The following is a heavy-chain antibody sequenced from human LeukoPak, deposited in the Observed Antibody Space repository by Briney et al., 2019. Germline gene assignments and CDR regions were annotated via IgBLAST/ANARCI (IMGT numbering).Heavy chain of an antibody. J-gene: IGHJ4*02. V-gene: IGHV3-33*01. Sequence: PGRSLRLSCAASGFTFSSYGMHWVRQAPGKGLEWVAVIWYDGSNKYYADSVKGRFTISRDNSKNTLYLRMNSLRAEDTAVYYCARKGGYYGDYFDSWGQGTLVTVSS. CDR2: IWYDGSNK. CDR1: GFTFSSYG. CDR3: ARKGGYYGDYFDS. D-gene: IGHD4-17*01.